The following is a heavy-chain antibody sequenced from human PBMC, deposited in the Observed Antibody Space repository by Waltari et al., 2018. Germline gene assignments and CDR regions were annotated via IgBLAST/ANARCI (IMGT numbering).Heavy chain of an antibody. D-gene: IGHD3-3*01. CDR2: FQDRGKP. V-gene: IGHV4-61*01. Sequence: QVQLRESGPGVVKPLETLSLNCAVPGGSIHTGYYSPWNWIRQPPGKGLEWIGFFQDRGKPKYNPSLKGRVAISIDTSKNQYSLRLTSVTVADTATYYCARGQWGAAGTQEWYYFDLWGRGTLVTVSS. CDR3: ARGQWGAAGTQEWYYFDL. J-gene: IGHJ2*01. CDR1: GGSIHTGYYS.